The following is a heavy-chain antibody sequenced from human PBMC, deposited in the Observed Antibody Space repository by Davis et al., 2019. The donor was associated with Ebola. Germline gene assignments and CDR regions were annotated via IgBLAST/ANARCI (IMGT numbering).Heavy chain of an antibody. V-gene: IGHV1-8*01. D-gene: IGHD3-3*01. Sequence: AASVKVSCKASGYTFTSYDINWVRQATGQGLEWMGWMNPNSGNTGYAQKFQGRVTMTRNTSISTAYMELSSLRSEDTAVYYCARGGITIFGVVKYGMEVWGKGTTVTVSS. CDR2: MNPNSGNT. CDR3: ARGGITIFGVVKYGMEV. J-gene: IGHJ6*04. CDR1: GYTFTSYD.